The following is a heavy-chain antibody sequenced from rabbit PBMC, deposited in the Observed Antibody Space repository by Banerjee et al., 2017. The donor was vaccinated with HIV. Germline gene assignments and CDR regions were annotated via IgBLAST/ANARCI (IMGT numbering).Heavy chain of an antibody. D-gene: IGHD4-1*01. CDR1: GFSFSNKYV. CDR2: INTSSGNT. V-gene: IGHV1S45*01. CDR3: ARDLAGAIGWNFNL. J-gene: IGHJ4*01. Sequence: QEQLEESGGDLVKPEGSLTLTCTASGFSFSNKYVMCWVRQAPGRGLEWIACINTSSGNTVYASWAKGRFTISKTSSTTVTLQMTSLTAADTATYFCARDLAGAIGWNFNLWGPGTLVTVS.